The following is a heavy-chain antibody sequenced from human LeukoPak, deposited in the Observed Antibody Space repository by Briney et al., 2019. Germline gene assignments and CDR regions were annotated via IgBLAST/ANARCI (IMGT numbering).Heavy chain of an antibody. CDR2: INHSGST. CDR1: GGSFSGYY. D-gene: IGHD3-9*01. CDR3: ARARYWILEAGALDV. V-gene: IGHV4-34*01. Sequence: SETLSLTCAVYGGSFSGYYWSWIRQPPGKGLEWIGEINHSGSTNYNPSLKSRVTMSVDTSKNQFSLKLSSVTAADTAVYYCARARYWILEAGALDVWGQGTTVTVSS. J-gene: IGHJ3*01.